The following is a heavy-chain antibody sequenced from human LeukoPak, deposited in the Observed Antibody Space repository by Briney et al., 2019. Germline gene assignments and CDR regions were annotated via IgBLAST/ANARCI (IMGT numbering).Heavy chain of an antibody. Sequence: GGSLRLSCAASGVAVSRNYMSWVRQAPGKGVGGGSVIYSGGSTYYPDSLKGRFTISRDNSKNTLYLQMNSLRAEDTAVYYCARDTPSGSYYGEIDYWGQGTLVTVSS. V-gene: IGHV3-66*01. CDR1: GVAVSRNY. J-gene: IGHJ4*02. CDR2: IYSGGST. CDR3: ARDTPSGSYYGEIDY. D-gene: IGHD1-26*01.